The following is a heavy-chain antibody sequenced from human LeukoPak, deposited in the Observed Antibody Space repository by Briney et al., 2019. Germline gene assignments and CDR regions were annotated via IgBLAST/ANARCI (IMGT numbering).Heavy chain of an antibody. Sequence: KPSETLSLTCTVSGGSISSYYWSWIRQPPGKGLEWIGYIYYSGSTNYNPSLKSRVTISVDTSKNQFSLKLSSVTAADTAMYFCVVVVVPGWFDPWGQGTLVTVSS. CDR3: VVVVVPGWFDP. CDR2: IYYSGST. CDR1: GGSISSYY. D-gene: IGHD2-15*01. V-gene: IGHV4-59*08. J-gene: IGHJ5*02.